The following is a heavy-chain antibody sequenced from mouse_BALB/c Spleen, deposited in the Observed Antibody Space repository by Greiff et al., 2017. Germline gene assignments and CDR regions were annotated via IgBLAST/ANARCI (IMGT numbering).Heavy chain of an antibody. V-gene: IGHV1-7*01. CDR2: INPSTGYT. J-gene: IGHJ4*01. D-gene: IGHD2-1*01. CDR1: GYTFTSYW. Sequence: QVQLQQSGAELAKPGASVKMSCKASGYTFTSYWMHWVKQRPGQGLEWIGYINPSTGYTEYNQKFKDKATLTADKSSSTAYMQLSSLTSEDSAVYYCARWSYGNYDAMDDWGQGTSVTVSS. CDR3: ARWSYGNYDAMDD.